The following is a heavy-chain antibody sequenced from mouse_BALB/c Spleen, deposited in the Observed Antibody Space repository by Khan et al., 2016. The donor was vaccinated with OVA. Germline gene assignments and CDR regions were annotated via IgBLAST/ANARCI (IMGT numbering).Heavy chain of an antibody. J-gene: IGHJ3*01. CDR3: ARSTMITPEFVY. CDR1: GYTFSSYW. CDR2: INPSNGRT. Sequence: QVQLQQPGAELVKPGASVQLSCKASGYTFSSYWMLWVKQRPGQGLEWIGEINPSNGRTNYNEQFRSKATLTVDKSSITAYMQLSSLTSEDSAVYYCARSTMITPEFVYWGQGTLVTVSA. V-gene: IGHV1S81*02. D-gene: IGHD2-4*01.